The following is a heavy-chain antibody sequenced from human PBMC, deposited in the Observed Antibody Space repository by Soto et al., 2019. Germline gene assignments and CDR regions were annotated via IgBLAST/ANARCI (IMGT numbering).Heavy chain of an antibody. CDR1: GFTFSSYA. J-gene: IGHJ6*02. V-gene: IGHV3-23*01. CDR3: AKAYYGSGSYYVGPDYYYYGMDV. CDR2: ISGSGGST. Sequence: PGGSLRLSCAASGFTFSSYAMSWVRQAPGKGLEWVSAISGSGGSTYYADSVKGRFTISRDNSKNTLYLQMNSLRAEDTAVYYCAKAYYGSGSYYVGPDYYYYGMDVWGQGTTVTVSS. D-gene: IGHD3-10*01.